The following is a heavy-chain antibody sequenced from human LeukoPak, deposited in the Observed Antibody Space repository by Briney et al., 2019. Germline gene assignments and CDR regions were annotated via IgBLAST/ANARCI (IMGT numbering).Heavy chain of an antibody. D-gene: IGHD1-1*01. CDR2: IRSSIYGGTP. Sequence: PGGSLRLSCKSSGFTFREFAVSWFRQTPGKGLEWIGFIRSSIYGGTPKAAASVKGRFIFSRDDSKSVAYLRMNSLKTEDTAVYYCSREWGNGNDLRPDYWGQGTLVTVSS. CDR1: GFTFREFA. V-gene: IGHV3-49*03. CDR3: SREWGNGNDLRPDY. J-gene: IGHJ4*02.